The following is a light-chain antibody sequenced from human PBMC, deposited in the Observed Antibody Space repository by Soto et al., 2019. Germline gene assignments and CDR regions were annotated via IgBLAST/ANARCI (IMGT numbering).Light chain of an antibody. J-gene: IGKJ1*01. V-gene: IGKV2-30*02. CDR1: QSLIHSDGSTY. CDR3: MQGTHWPWT. Sequence: DVVMTQSPLSLPVTLGQPASISCRSSQSLIHSDGSTYLNWFQQRPGQSPRRLIYEVSDRDSGVPDRFSGSGSGTDFTLKISRVEAVDVGVYYCMQGTHWPWTFGQGTEVEIK. CDR2: EVS.